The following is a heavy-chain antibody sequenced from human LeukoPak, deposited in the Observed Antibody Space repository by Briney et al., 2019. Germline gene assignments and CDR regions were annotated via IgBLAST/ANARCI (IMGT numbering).Heavy chain of an antibody. D-gene: IGHD3-22*01. CDR2: IYYSGRT. J-gene: IGHJ1*01. CDR3: ARRRYYDSSGYLE. V-gene: IGHV4-39*01. Sequence: SEALSLTCTIFGDSVSRSDSYWDWIRQPPGKGLGWIGTIYYSGRTYYSPSLKSRVTLSVDMSNNQFSLTLSSVTAADTALYFCARRRYYDSSGYLEWGQGTLVTVSS. CDR1: GDSVSRSDSY.